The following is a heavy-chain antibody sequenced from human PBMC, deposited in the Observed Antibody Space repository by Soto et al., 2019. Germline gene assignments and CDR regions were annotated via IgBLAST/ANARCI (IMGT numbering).Heavy chain of an antibody. CDR3: AKKVNSGPGSQYFDY. V-gene: IGHV6-1*01. J-gene: IGHJ4*02. D-gene: IGHD3-10*01. CDR2: TYYRSKWNN. CDR1: GDSVSSNSVA. Sequence: PSQTLSLTCAISGDSVSSNSVAWNWIRQSPSRGLEWLGRTYYRSKWNNDYAISVKSRISINPDTSKNQFSLQLSSVTPEDTAIYYCAKKVNSGPGSQYFDYWGQGTLVTVSS.